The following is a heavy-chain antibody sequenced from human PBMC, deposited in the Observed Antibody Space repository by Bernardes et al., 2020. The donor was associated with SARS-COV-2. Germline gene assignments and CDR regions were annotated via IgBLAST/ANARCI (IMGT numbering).Heavy chain of an antibody. CDR1: GGSFSDYH. CDR3: ASPFFYVRGWFDP. J-gene: IGHJ5*02. Sequence: SEALSLTCAVHGGSFSDYHWSWIRQPPGKGLEWIGEINHSGSTNYNPSLKSRVTISVDTSKNQFSLKLSSVTAADTAVYYCASPFFYVRGWFDPWGQGTLVTVSS. CDR2: INHSGST. D-gene: IGHD3-10*02. V-gene: IGHV4-34*01.